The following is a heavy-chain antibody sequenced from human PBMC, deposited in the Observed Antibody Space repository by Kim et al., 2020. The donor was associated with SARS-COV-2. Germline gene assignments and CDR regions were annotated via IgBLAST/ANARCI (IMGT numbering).Heavy chain of an antibody. CDR1: GYTFTSSA. CDR3: ARWPDIVVVVAATGEVDYYYGMAV. CDR2: INTNTGNP. Sequence: ASVKVSCKASGYTFTSSAMNWVRQAPGQGLEWMGWINTNTGNPTYAQGFTGRFVFSLDTSVSTAYLQISSLKAEDTAVYFCARWPDIVVVVAATGEVDYYYGMAVWGQRTTVTVSS. V-gene: IGHV7-4-1*02. D-gene: IGHD2-15*01. J-gene: IGHJ6*02.